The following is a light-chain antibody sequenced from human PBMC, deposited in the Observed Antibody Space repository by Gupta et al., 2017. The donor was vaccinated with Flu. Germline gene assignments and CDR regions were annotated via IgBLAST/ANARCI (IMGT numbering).Light chain of an antibody. CDR1: QSLGSN. V-gene: IGKV3-15*01. CDR3: QQYNNWPSWT. J-gene: IGKJ1*01. Sequence: EIVMTQSPATLSVSPGERATLSCGASQSLGSNLAWYQQKPGQAPRLLIYGASTRATGIPARFTGSGSGKEFTLTISSLQSEDFAVYFCQQYNNWPSWTFGQGTKVEI. CDR2: GAS.